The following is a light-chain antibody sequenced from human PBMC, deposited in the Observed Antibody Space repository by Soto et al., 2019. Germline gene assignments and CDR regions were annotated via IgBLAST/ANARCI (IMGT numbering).Light chain of an antibody. V-gene: IGLV1-47*02. J-gene: IGLJ2*01. CDR1: RSNIGSNL. Sequence: QSAVTQPPSVSGTPGQRVTIFCSGRRSNIGSNLVYWYQQLPGTAPKLLIFSNDQRPSGVPDRFSGSRSGTSASLAISGLRSEDEGDYYCAAWDDSLSGVVFDGGTKLTVL. CDR3: AAWDDSLSGVV. CDR2: SND.